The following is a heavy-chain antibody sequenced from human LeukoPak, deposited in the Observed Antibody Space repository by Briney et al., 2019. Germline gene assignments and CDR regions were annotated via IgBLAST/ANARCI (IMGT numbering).Heavy chain of an antibody. CDR2: SYYSGNT. D-gene: IGHD3-16*02. CDR1: GGSISSGGYY. CDR3: ATAPYEYIWGTYRTNWFDP. V-gene: IGHV4-30-4*08. Sequence: PSETLSLTCAVSGGSISSGGYYWSWIRQHPGKGLEWIGYSYYSGNTYYNPSLKSRVTISMDTSKNQFSLKLNSMTAADTAVYYCATAPYEYIWGTYRTNWFDPWGQGTLVTVSS. J-gene: IGHJ5*02.